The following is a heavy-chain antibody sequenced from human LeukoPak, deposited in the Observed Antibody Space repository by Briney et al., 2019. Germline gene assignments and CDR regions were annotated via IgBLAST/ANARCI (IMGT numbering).Heavy chain of an antibody. V-gene: IGHV3-48*02. J-gene: IGHJ3*02. CDR2: ISSSSSTI. CDR3: ARGPSITMINGGAFDI. CDR1: GFTFSSYS. D-gene: IGHD3-22*01. Sequence: GGSLRLSCAASGFTFSSYSMNWVRQAPGKGLEWVSYISSSSSTIYYADSVKGRFTISRDNAKNSLYLQMNSLRDEDTAVYYCARGPSITMINGGAFDIWGQGTMVTVSS.